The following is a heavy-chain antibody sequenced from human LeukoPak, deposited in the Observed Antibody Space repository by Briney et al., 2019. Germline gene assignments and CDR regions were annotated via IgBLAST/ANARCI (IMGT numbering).Heavy chain of an antibody. CDR3: ARAYSSGYYPPENFFNS. V-gene: IGHV4-61*02. J-gene: IGHJ4*02. Sequence: SQTLSLTYTVSGGSISSGSYCWSWIRQPAGKGLEWIGGIYTSGSTNYDPSLKSRVTISVDTSRNQFSLKLSSVTAADTAVYYCARAYSSGYYPPENFFNSWGQGTLVTVSS. D-gene: IGHD3-22*01. CDR2: IYTSGST. CDR1: GGSISSGSYC.